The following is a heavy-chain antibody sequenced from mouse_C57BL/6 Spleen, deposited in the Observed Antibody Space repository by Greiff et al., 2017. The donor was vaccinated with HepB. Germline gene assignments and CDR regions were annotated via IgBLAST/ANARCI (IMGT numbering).Heavy chain of an antibody. V-gene: IGHV1-4*01. D-gene: IGHD2-4*01. CDR1: GYTFTSYT. Sequence: QVQLKQSGAELARPGASVKMSCKASGYTFTSYTMHWVKQRPGQGLEWIGYINPSSGHTKYNQKFKDKATLTADKSSSTAYMQLSSLTSEDSAVYYCARDDYDGAWFAYWGPGTLVTVSA. CDR2: INPSSGHT. J-gene: IGHJ3*01. CDR3: ARDDYDGAWFAY.